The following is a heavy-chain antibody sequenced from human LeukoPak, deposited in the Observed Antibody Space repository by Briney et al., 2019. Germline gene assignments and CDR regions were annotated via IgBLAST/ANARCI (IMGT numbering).Heavy chain of an antibody. Sequence: ASVKVSCKASGYTFTGYYIHWVRQAPGQGLEWMGWINPNSGGTNYAQKFQGRVTMTRDTSISTAYMELSRLRSDDTAVYYCARDPTNYYGSGSYFWFDPWGQGTLVTVSS. J-gene: IGHJ5*02. CDR1: GYTFTGYY. CDR2: INPNSGGT. D-gene: IGHD3-10*01. V-gene: IGHV1-2*02. CDR3: ARDPTNYYGSGSYFWFDP.